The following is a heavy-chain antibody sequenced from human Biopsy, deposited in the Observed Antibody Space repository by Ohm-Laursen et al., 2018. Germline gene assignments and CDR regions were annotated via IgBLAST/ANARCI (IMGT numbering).Heavy chain of an antibody. D-gene: IGHD3-10*01. Sequence: SLRLSCAASGFTFSSYGMHWVRQAPGKGLEWGAVIWYDGSNKYYADSVKGRFTISRDNSKNTLFLQMNNLRAEDTAVYYCARDRYYGSANYFGYYNMDVWGQGTTVTVSS. CDR3: ARDRYYGSANYFGYYNMDV. CDR2: IWYDGSNK. V-gene: IGHV3-33*01. CDR1: GFTFSSYG. J-gene: IGHJ6*02.